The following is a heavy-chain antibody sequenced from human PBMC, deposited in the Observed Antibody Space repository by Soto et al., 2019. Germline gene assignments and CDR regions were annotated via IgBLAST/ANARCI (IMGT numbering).Heavy chain of an antibody. J-gene: IGHJ4*02. CDR3: ASTEDFFDY. V-gene: IGHV4-31*03. Sequence: QVQLQESGPGLVKPSQTLSLTCSVSGVSLTSGTYYCSWIRQHPGKGLEWIGYIFYRGSTDYNPSLKSRVNISVDTSKNQFSLKLSSVTAADTAVYYCASTEDFFDYWGQGTLVTVSS. CDR1: GVSLTSGTYY. CDR2: IFYRGST.